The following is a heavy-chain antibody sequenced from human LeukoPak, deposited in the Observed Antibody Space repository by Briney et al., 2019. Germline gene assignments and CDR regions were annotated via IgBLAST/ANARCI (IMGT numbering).Heavy chain of an antibody. Sequence: ASVKVSCKASGYTFNNHDINSVRQAPGRGLEWMGWINTYSANTNYAQEFQDRVIMTTDTSTSTAYMELRSLRSDDTAVYYCAREGGIARPPYLYYYIDVWGKGTTVTVSS. CDR1: GYTFNNHD. CDR2: INTYSANT. CDR3: AREGGIARPPYLYYYIDV. V-gene: IGHV1-18*01. D-gene: IGHD6-6*01. J-gene: IGHJ6*03.